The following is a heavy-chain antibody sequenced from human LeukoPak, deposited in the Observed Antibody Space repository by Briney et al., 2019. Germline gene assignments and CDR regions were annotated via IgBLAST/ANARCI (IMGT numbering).Heavy chain of an antibody. CDR3: AKDGAGPYNWFDH. CDR1: GFTFSSYG. CDR2: ISYDGSNK. Sequence: GGSLTLSCAASGFTFSSYGRHWVRQAPGKGLEWVAVISYDGSNKYYADSVKGRFTISRDNSKNTLYLQMNSLRAEDTAVYYCAKDGAGPYNWFDHCGQGTLVTVSS. J-gene: IGHJ5*02. V-gene: IGHV3-30*18.